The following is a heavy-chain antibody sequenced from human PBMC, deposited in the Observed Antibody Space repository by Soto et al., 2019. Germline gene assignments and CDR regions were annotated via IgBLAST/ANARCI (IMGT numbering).Heavy chain of an antibody. D-gene: IGHD1-7*01. J-gene: IGHJ4*02. CDR3: ARLHWRELTVLDY. CDR2: IYYSGST. CDR1: DGYISSYY. Sequence: LVLQPVTCTVSDGYISSYYWSWIRKKTGKGLEWIGYIYYSGSTNYNPSLKSRVTISVDTSKNQFSLKLSSVTAADTVFFSCARLHWRELTVLDYWGQGTLVTGSS. V-gene: IGHV4-59*01.